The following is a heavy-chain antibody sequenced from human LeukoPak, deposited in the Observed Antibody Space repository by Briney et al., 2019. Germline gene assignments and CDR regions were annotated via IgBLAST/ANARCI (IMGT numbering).Heavy chain of an antibody. D-gene: IGHD2-15*01. J-gene: IGHJ6*02. Sequence: GGSLRLSCAASGFTFSSYAMSWVRQAPGEGLEWVSAISGSGGSTYYADSVKGRFTISRDNSKNTLYLQMNSLRAEDTAVYYCARPYCSGGSCYRSDYYYGMDVWGQGTTVTVSS. CDR1: GFTFSSYA. V-gene: IGHV3-23*01. CDR3: ARPYCSGGSCYRSDYYYGMDV. CDR2: ISGSGGST.